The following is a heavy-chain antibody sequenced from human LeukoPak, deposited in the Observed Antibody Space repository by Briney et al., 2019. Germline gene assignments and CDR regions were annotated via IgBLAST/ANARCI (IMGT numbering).Heavy chain of an antibody. D-gene: IGHD3-22*01. J-gene: IGHJ4*02. CDR3: AKRPYYYDSSGYRAIRQFDY. Sequence: GGSLRLSCAASGFTFSIYAMSWVRQAPGKGLEWVSAISGSGGSTYYADSVKGRFTISRDNSKNTLYLQMNSLRAEDTAVYYCAKRPYYYDSSGYRAIRQFDYWGQGTLVTVSS. CDR1: GFTFSIYA. CDR2: ISGSGGST. V-gene: IGHV3-23*01.